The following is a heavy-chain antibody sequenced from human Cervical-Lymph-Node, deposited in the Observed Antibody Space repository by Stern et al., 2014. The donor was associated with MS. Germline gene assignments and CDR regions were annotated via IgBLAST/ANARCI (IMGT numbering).Heavy chain of an antibody. CDR3: VSLLIAVSCY. J-gene: IGHJ4*02. Sequence: EVQLEESGGGLVQPGGSLRLSCSASGFTFSSYAMHWVRQAPGQGLEYVSAISSNGGSTYYADSVKGRFTISRDNSKNTLYLQMSSLRAEDTAVYYCVSLLIAVSCYWGQGTLVTVSS. CDR2: ISSNGGST. D-gene: IGHD6-19*01. CDR1: GFTFSSYA. V-gene: IGHV3-64D*06.